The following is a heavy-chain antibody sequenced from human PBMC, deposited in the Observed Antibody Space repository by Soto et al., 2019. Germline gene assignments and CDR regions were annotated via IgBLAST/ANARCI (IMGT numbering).Heavy chain of an antibody. CDR2: IYWNDEK. CDR3: SRSDWFDP. CDR1: GFSLSTSGVG. V-gene: IGHV2-5*01. J-gene: IGHJ5*02. Sequence: QITLKESGPTLVNPTQTLTLTCTFSGFSLSTSGVGVGWIRRPQGKALEGLAIIYWNDEKRDSPSLKSRLTITKDTSKNQVVLTMTNMDPVDTATYYFSRSDWFDPWGQGTLVTVSS.